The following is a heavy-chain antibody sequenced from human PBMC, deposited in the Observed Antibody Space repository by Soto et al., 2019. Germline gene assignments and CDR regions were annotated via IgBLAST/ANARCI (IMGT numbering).Heavy chain of an antibody. CDR3: ARANSGDDDEFDY. CDR1: GYTFTGYY. Sequence: GASVKVSCKASGYTFTGYYIHWVRQAPGQGLEWMGWVSPNSGGADYAQKFQGRVTMTRDTSVSSAYMELSSLTSDDTAVYYCARANSGDDDEFDYWGQGTPVTVYS. D-gene: IGHD5-12*01. J-gene: IGHJ4*02. CDR2: VSPNSGGA. V-gene: IGHV1-2*02.